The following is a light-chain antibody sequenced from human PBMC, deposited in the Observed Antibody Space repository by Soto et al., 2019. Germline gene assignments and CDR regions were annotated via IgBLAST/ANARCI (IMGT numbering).Light chain of an antibody. CDR1: QSFRGL. Sequence: VLTHSPGTLSLSPGERATLSWRASQSFRGLLAWYQQKPGQAPRVLIYDAYNRATGIPPRFSGSGSGTDFTLTISSLETEDSAVYYCQQRHMWPITFGQGTRLEIK. J-gene: IGKJ5*01. CDR2: DAY. V-gene: IGKV3-11*01. CDR3: QQRHMWPIT.